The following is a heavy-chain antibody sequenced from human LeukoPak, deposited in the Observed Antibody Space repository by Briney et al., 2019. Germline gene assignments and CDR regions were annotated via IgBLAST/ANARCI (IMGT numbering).Heavy chain of an antibody. Sequence: GGSLRLSCAASGSTFSNSWMTWVRQAPGKGPEWMANINQDGSVTSYVGSVEGRFTISRDNAKNSLFLQMDSLRAEDTALYYCGRDRTKDSIDYWGQGTLVTVSS. CDR2: INQDGSVT. CDR1: GSTFSNSW. D-gene: IGHD2-15*01. CDR3: GRDRTKDSIDY. V-gene: IGHV3-7*01. J-gene: IGHJ4*02.